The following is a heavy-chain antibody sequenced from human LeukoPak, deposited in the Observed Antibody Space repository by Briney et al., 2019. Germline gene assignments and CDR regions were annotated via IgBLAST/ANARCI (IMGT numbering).Heavy chain of an antibody. D-gene: IGHD4-17*01. J-gene: IGHJ5*02. CDR1: GGSISSGGYY. Sequence: SETLSLTCTVSGGSISSGGYYWSWIRQHPGKGLEWIGYIYYSGSTYYNPSLKSRVTISVDTSKNQFSLKLSSVTAADTAVYYCARGHTDDYGDYGWFDPWGQGTLVTVSS. CDR2: IYYSGST. CDR3: ARGHTDDYGDYGWFDP. V-gene: IGHV4-31*03.